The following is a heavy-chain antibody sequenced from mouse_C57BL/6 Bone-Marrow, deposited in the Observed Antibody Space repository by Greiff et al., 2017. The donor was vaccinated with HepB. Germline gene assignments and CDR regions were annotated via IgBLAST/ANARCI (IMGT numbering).Heavy chain of an antibody. V-gene: IGHV2-2*01. CDR3: ASTLELAWFAY. J-gene: IGHJ3*01. D-gene: IGHD4-1*01. Sequence: VKLQQSGPGLVQPSQSLSITCTVSGFSLTSYGVHWVRQSPGKGLEWLGVIWSGGSTDYNAAFISRLSISKDNSKSQVFFKMNSLQADDTAIYYCASTLELAWFAYWGQGTLVTVSA. CDR2: IWSGGST. CDR1: GFSLTSYG.